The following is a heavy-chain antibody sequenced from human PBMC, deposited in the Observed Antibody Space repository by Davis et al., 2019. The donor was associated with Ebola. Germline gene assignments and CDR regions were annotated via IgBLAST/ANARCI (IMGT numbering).Heavy chain of an antibody. Sequence: PSETLSLTCTVSGGSVSSGPYYWSWIRQPPGKGLEWIGYIYYSGSTNYNPSLKSRVTISVDTSKNQFSLKLSSVTAADTAVYYCARTIPLVVPAAMAKNWFDPWGQGTLVTVSS. CDR1: GGSVSSGPYY. CDR3: ARTIPLVVPAAMAKNWFDP. CDR2: IYYSGST. D-gene: IGHD2-2*01. J-gene: IGHJ5*02. V-gene: IGHV4-61*01.